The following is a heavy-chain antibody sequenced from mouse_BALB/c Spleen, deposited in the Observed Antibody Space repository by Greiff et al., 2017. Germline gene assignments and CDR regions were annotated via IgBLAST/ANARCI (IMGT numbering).Heavy chain of an antibody. CDR2: ISSGSSTI. J-gene: IGHJ1*01. V-gene: IGHV5-17*02. D-gene: IGHD2-2*01. CDR1: GFTFSSFG. Sequence: EVNVVESGGGLVQPGGSRKLSCAASGFTFSSFGMHWVRQAPEKGLEWVAYISSGSSTIYYADTVKGRFTISRDNPKNTLFLQMTSLRSEDTAMYYCAWLRRDGWYFDVWGAGTTVTVSS. CDR3: AWLRRDGWYFDV.